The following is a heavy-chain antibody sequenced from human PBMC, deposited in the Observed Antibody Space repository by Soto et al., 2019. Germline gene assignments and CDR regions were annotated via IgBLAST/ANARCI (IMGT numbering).Heavy chain of an antibody. D-gene: IGHD3-9*01. CDR1: GGSFSGYY. J-gene: IGHJ4*02. V-gene: IGHV4-34*01. CDR3: ARVTQNYGILTGSPYYFVY. Sequence: PSETLSLPCAVYGGSFSGYYWSWIRQPPVKGLEWIGEINHSGSTNYNPSLKCRVTISVDTSKNQFSLKLSSVTAADTAVYYCARVTQNYGILTGSPYYFVYWGQGTLATVS. CDR2: INHSGST.